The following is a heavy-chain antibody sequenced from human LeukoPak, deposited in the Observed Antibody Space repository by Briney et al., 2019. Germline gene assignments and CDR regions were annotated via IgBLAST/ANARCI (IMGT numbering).Heavy chain of an antibody. CDR1: GGSIVTSSYF. CDR3: ARHNHDYYYYMDV. CDR2: IYYSGST. J-gene: IGHJ6*03. V-gene: IGHV4-39*01. Sequence: PSETLSLTCTVSGGSIVTSSYFWGWVRQPPGKGLEWIGSIYYSGSTYYNASLKSRVTLSVDKSKNQFSLKLSSVTGADTAVYYCARHNHDYYYYMDVWGKGTTVTVSS.